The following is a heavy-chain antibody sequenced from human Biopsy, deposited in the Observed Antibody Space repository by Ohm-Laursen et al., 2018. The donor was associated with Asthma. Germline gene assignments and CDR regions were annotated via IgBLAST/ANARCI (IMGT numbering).Heavy chain of an antibody. Sequence: SLRLSCTALGFTFSHYNMNWVRQAPGKGLDWVAVISFDGSNKNYTDSVKGRFTISRDNSRNTLHLQMNSLRAEDTAVYYCARDGPELPTELDYWGPGTLVTVSS. V-gene: IGHV3-30*03. D-gene: IGHD1-14*01. CDR1: GFTFSHYN. CDR2: ISFDGSNK. CDR3: ARDGPELPTELDY. J-gene: IGHJ4*02.